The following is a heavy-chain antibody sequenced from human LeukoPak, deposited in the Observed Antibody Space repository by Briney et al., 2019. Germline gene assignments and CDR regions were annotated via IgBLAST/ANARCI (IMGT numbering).Heavy chain of an antibody. CDR2: IGSSDSTT. J-gene: IGHJ3*02. CDR3: ASAMVLDAFDI. V-gene: IGHV3-48*03. D-gene: IGHD2-8*01. Sequence: GGSLRLSCVASGFTFSSYEMNWVRQAPGKGLEWLSYIGSSDSTTHYADSVKGRFTISRDNAKNTLYLQMNSLRAEDTAVYYCASAMVLDAFDIWGQGTMVTVSS. CDR1: GFTFSSYE.